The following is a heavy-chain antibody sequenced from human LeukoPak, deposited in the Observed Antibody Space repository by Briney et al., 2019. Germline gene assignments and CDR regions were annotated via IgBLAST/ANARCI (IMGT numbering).Heavy chain of an antibody. CDR3: ARQRCSSASCYLNV. V-gene: IGHV3-23*01. CDR2: ISGSGGST. CDR1: GFTFSSYA. D-gene: IGHD2-2*01. J-gene: IGHJ6*02. Sequence: SGGSLRLSCAASGFTFSSYAMSWVRQAPGKGLEWVSAISGSGGSTYYADSVKGRFTISRDNAKNSLYLQMNSLRAEDTAVYYCARQRCSSASCYLNVWGQGTTVTVSS.